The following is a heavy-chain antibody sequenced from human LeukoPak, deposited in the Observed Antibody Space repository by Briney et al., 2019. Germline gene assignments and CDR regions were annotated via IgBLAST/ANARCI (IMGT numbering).Heavy chain of an antibody. J-gene: IGHJ4*02. CDR1: GGSITSGNYY. V-gene: IGHV4-61*02. Sequence: SETLSLTCTVSGGSITSGNYYWSWIRQPAGKGLEWIGRFYTSGGTNYNPSLKSRVTISVDTSKNQFSLKLSSVTAADTAVYYCARGTLFGVVTYYFDYWGQGTLVTVSS. D-gene: IGHD3-3*01. CDR3: ARGTLFGVVTYYFDY. CDR2: FYTSGGT.